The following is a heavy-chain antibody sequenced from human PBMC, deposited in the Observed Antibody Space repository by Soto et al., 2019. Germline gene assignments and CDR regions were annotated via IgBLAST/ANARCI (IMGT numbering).Heavy chain of an antibody. J-gene: IGHJ4*02. D-gene: IGHD6-13*01. V-gene: IGHV4-34*01. CDR1: GGSFSGYY. CDR3: AILHNRAGIDY. CDR2: INHSGST. Sequence: SSETLSLTSAVYGGSFSGYYWSWIRQPPGKGLEWIGEINHSGSTNYNPSLKSRVTISVDTSKNQFSLKLSSVTAADTAVYYCAILHNRAGIDYWGQGTLVTVSS.